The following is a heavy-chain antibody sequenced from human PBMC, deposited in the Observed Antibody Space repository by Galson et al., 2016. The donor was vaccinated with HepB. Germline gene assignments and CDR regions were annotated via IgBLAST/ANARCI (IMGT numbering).Heavy chain of an antibody. V-gene: IGHV3-15*01. CDR3: TAGGDDRWRCYLYYYVMAV. Sequence: SLRLSCAASGLTFSQAWMSWVRQAPGKGPEWVGRIKASTNGGTTDYAAPVKGRFTISRDDSRNTLYLQMNSLKAEDTAVYYCTAGGDDRWRCYLYYYVMAVWGQGTTDTVSS. D-gene: IGHD3-3*01. CDR1: GLTFSQAW. CDR2: IKASTNGGTT. J-gene: IGHJ6*02.